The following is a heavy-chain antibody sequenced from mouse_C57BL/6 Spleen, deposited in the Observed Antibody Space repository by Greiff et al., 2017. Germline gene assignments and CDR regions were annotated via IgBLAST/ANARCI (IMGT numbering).Heavy chain of an antibody. D-gene: IGHD5-1*01. Sequence: EVKLVESGGGLVKPGGSLKLSCAASGFTFSDYGMHWVRQAPEKGLEWVAYISSGSSTIYYADTVKGRFTISRDNAKNTLFLQMTSLRSEDTAMYYCARGTSYFDYWGQGTTLTVSS. V-gene: IGHV5-17*01. J-gene: IGHJ2*01. CDR1: GFTFSDYG. CDR2: ISSGSSTI. CDR3: ARGTSYFDY.